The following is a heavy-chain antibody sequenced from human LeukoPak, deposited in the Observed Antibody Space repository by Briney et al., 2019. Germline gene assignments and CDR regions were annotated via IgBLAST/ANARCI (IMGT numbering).Heavy chain of an antibody. J-gene: IGHJ4*02. Sequence: GGSLRLSCAASGFTFSSYSMNWVRQAPGKGLEWVSYISSSSTTIYYADSVKGRFTISRDNAKNSLYLQMNSLRAEDTALYYCARATHYYESSGYDYWGQGTLVTVSS. CDR3: ARATHYYESSGYDY. CDR1: GFTFSSYS. CDR2: ISSSSTTI. V-gene: IGHV3-48*04. D-gene: IGHD3-22*01.